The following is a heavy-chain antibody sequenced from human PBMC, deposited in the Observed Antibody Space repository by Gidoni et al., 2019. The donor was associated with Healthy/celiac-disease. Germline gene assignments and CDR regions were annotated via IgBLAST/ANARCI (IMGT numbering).Heavy chain of an antibody. J-gene: IGHJ6*02. CDR3: ARQQQLVPYYYYGMDV. D-gene: IGHD6-13*01. CDR2: IYYSGST. CDR1: GGSISSSSYY. Sequence: QLQLQESGPGLVKPSETLSLTCTVSGGSISSSSYYWGWIRQRPGKGLEWIGSIYYSGSTYYNPSLKSRVTISVDTSKNQFSLKLSSVTAADTAVYYCARQQQLVPYYYYGMDVWGQGTTVTVSS. V-gene: IGHV4-39*01.